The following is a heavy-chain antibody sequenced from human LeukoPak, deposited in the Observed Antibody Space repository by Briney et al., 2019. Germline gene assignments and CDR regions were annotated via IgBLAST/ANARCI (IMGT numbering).Heavy chain of an antibody. CDR3: AKHYGTGSSNAYFDY. J-gene: IGHJ4*02. Sequence: QTGGSLRLSCAASGFTFSSFAMSWVRQAPGKGLEGLEWVSAISGGGGSTDYADSVKGRFTISRDNSKNTLSLQMNSLRAEDTALYYCAKHYGTGSSNAYFDYWGQGTLVTVSS. CDR1: GFTFSSFA. D-gene: IGHD3-10*01. CDR2: ISGGGGST. V-gene: IGHV3-23*01.